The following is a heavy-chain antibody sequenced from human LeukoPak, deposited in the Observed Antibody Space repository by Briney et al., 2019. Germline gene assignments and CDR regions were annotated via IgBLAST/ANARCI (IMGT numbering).Heavy chain of an antibody. J-gene: IGHJ4*02. D-gene: IGHD6-13*01. CDR1: GYSFTSYW. V-gene: IGHV5-51*01. CDR3: ARPRYSTSWGRAHFDY. CDR2: IYPGDSDT. Sequence: GESLKISCKGSGYSFTSYWIGWVRQMPGKGLEWMGIIYPGDSDTRYSPSFQGQVTISADKSISTAYLQWSSLKASDTAIYYCARPRYSTSWGRAHFDYWGQGALVTVSS.